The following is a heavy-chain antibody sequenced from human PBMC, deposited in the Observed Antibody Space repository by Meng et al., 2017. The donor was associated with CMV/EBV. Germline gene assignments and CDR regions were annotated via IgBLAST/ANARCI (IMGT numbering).Heavy chain of an antibody. V-gene: IGHV6-1*01. Sequence: SETLSLTCAISGDSVSSNSAAWNWIRQPPSRGLEWLGRTYYRSKWYNDYAVSVKSRITINPDTSKNQFSLQLNSVTPKDTAVYYCARDRYCSSTSCYWVGMDVWGQGTTVTVSS. CDR2: TYYRSKWYN. CDR1: GDSVSSNSAA. J-gene: IGHJ6*02. CDR3: ARDRYCSSTSCYWVGMDV. D-gene: IGHD2-2*01.